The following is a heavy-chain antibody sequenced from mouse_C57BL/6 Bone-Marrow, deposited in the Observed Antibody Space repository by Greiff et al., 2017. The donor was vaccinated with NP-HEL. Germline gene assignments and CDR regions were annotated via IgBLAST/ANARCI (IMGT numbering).Heavy chain of an antibody. D-gene: IGHD2-12*01. Sequence: QVQLQQPGAELVKPGASVKLSCKASGYTFTSYWMQWVKQRPGQGLEWIGEIDPSDSYTNYNQKFKGKATLTVDTSSSTAYMQLSSLTSEDSAVYFCASLRRGDYFDYWGQGTTLTVSS. CDR2: IDPSDSYT. V-gene: IGHV1-50*01. CDR1: GYTFTSYW. CDR3: ASLRRGDYFDY. J-gene: IGHJ2*01.